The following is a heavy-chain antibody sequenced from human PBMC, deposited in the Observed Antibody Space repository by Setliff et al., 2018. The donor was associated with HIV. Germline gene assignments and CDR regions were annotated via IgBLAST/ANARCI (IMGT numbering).Heavy chain of an antibody. CDR2: IIPIFDTA. J-gene: IGHJ6*03. D-gene: IGHD2-2*02. V-gene: IGHV1-69*13. Sequence: SVKVSCKASGYTFSSYGISWVRQAPGQGLEWMGGIIPIFDTAKYAQKFQGRVTITADESTTTAYMELSSLRSEDTAVYYCARVRGRQPLLYVGYMDVWGKGTTVTVSS. CDR3: ARVRGRQPLLYVGYMDV. CDR1: GYTFSSYG.